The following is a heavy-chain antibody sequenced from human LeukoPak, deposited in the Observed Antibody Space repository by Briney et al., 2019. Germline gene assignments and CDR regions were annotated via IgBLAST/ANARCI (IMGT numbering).Heavy chain of an antibody. D-gene: IGHD3-22*01. J-gene: IGHJ6*03. Sequence: PGGSRRLSCAASGFTFTMYSMTWVRQAPGEGLEWVSYIDRSSSTIYYVYSVKGRFTSSRDNAKNSLYLQMNSLRAEDTAVYYCARIGHYDSSGYYHYYYYMDVWGKGTTVTVSS. CDR2: IDRSSSTI. V-gene: IGHV3-48*01. CDR3: ARIGHYDSSGYYHYYYYMDV. CDR1: GFTFTMYS.